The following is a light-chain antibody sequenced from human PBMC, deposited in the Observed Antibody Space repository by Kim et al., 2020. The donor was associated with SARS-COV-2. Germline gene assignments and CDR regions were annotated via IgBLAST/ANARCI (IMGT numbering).Light chain of an antibody. CDR1: QSVSSS. J-gene: IGKJ4*01. V-gene: IGKV3-11*01. CDR3: QQRNFWQLT. CDR2: DAS. Sequence: PGERATLSCRASQSVSSSLAWYKQTPGQTPRLLIYDASNRASGVPARFSGSGSGTDFTLTISSLAPEDFAVYYCQQRNFWQLTFGGGTNVDI.